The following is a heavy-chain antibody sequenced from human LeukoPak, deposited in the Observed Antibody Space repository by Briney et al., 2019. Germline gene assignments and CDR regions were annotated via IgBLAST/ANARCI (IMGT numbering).Heavy chain of an antibody. CDR2: INSDGSST. V-gene: IGHV3-74*01. CDR1: GFTFSSYW. Sequence: GGSLRLSCAASGFTFSSYWMHWVRQAPGKGLGWVSRINSDGSSTSYADSVKGRFTISRDNAKNTLYLQMNSLRAEDTAVYYCARVPDYDFWSGYYFDYWGQGTLVTVSS. J-gene: IGHJ4*02. CDR3: ARVPDYDFWSGYYFDY. D-gene: IGHD3-3*01.